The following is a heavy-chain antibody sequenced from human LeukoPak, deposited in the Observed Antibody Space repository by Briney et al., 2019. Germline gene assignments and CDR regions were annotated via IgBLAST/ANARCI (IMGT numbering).Heavy chain of an antibody. V-gene: IGHV3-49*04. Sequence: GGSLRLSCTASGFTFGDYAMSWVRQTPGKGLEWVGFIRSKAYGGTTEYAASLKGRFTISRDDSKSIAYLQMNSLKTEDTAVYYCTRDRGGAAGELFDYWGQGTLVTVSS. CDR3: TRDRGGAAGELFDY. CDR1: GFTFGDYA. J-gene: IGHJ4*02. D-gene: IGHD3-10*01. CDR2: IRSKAYGGTT.